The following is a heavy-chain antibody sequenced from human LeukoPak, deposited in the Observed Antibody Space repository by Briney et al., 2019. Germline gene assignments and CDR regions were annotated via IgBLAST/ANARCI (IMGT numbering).Heavy chain of an antibody. CDR2: INPSDDST. CDR1: GGTFSSYA. D-gene: IGHD2-15*01. J-gene: IGHJ6*02. Sequence: EASVKVSCKASGGTFSSYAISWVRQAPGQGLEWMGIINPSDDSTIYAQKFEGRVTVTRDTSTSTFYMELSGLRSEDTAVYFCAGSKCSAGSCYSLYYYFGMDVWGQGTTVTVSS. CDR3: AGSKCSAGSCYSLYYYFGMDV. V-gene: IGHV1-46*01.